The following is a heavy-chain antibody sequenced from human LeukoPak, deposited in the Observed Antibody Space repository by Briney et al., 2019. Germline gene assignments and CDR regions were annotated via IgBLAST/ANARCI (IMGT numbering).Heavy chain of an antibody. Sequence: GGSLRLSCAASGFTFSSYAMSWVRQAPGKGLEWVSAISGSGGSTYYADSVKGRFTISRDNSKNTLYLQMNSLGAEDTAVYYCAKVPPTIFGVVIEIYYFDYWGQGTLVTVSS. CDR3: AKVPPTIFGVVIEIYYFDY. CDR2: ISGSGGST. D-gene: IGHD3-3*01. V-gene: IGHV3-23*01. J-gene: IGHJ4*02. CDR1: GFTFSSYA.